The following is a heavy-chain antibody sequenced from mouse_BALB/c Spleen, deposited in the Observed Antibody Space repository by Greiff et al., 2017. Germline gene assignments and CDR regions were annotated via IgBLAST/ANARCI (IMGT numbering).Heavy chain of an antibody. J-gene: IGHJ2*01. CDR2: INPSTGYT. V-gene: IGHV1-7*01. Sequence: VQLQQSGAELAKPGASVKMSCKASGYTFTSYWMHWVKQRPGQGLEWIGYINPSTGYTEYNQKFKDKATLTADKSSSTAYMQLSSLTSEDSAVYYCARGLTMHYGNYVSYYFDYWGQGTTLTVSS. CDR1: GYTFTSYW. CDR3: ARGLTMHYGNYVSYYFDY. D-gene: IGHD2-1*01.